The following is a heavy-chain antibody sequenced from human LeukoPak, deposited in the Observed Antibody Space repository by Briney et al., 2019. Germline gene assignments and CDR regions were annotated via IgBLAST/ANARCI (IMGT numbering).Heavy chain of an antibody. CDR3: GRDPYYDSLDY. J-gene: IGHJ4*02. CDR1: GFTFSSYW. Sequence: GGSLRLPCAASGFTFSSYWMHWVRQAPGKGLVWVSRINSDGSSTSYADSVKGRFTISRDNAKNSLYLQMNSLRADDTAVYYCGRDPYYDSLDYWGQGTLVTVSS. D-gene: IGHD3-22*01. V-gene: IGHV3-74*01. CDR2: INSDGSST.